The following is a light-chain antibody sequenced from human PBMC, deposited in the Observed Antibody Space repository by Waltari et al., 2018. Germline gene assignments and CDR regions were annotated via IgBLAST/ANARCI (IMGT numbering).Light chain of an antibody. CDR1: SSDIGGYNY. CDR3: SSYTSNISWV. Sequence: QSALAQPASVSGIPGQSISISCTGTSSDIGGYNYVSWYQHHSGKPPKVILYDVTYRPSGISNRFSGSKSGNTASLTIYGLQAEDEAYYYCSSYTSNISWVFGGGTKLTVL. V-gene: IGLV2-14*03. J-gene: IGLJ3*02. CDR2: DVT.